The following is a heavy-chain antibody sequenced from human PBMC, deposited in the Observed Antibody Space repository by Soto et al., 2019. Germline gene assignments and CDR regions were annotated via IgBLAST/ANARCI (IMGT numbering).Heavy chain of an antibody. CDR2: IKQDGSEE. CDR3: ARVGAGYSSAWPENWFDP. J-gene: IGHJ5*02. Sequence: EVQLVESGGGLVQPGGSLRLSCAASGFIFSHYWMTWVRQAPGKGLEWVANIKQDGSEEYYVDSVKGRFTISRDNTKESLYLQMNSLRAEDTAVYYCARVGAGYSSAWPENWFDPWGQGTLVTVS. D-gene: IGHD6-19*01. V-gene: IGHV3-7*01. CDR1: GFIFSHYW.